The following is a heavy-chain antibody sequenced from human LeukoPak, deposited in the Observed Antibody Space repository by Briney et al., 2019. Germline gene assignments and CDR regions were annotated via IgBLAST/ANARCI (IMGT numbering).Heavy chain of an antibody. V-gene: IGHV3-48*02. CDR2: ISGSSSNI. CDR1: GFTFSSYS. Sequence: GGSLRLSCAASGFTFSSYSMIWVRQAPGKGLEWVSYISGSSSNIHYEDSVKGRFTISRDNAKNSLYLQMNSLRDEDAAVYYCARDPGSKYYASMHWGQGTLVTVSS. J-gene: IGHJ4*02. D-gene: IGHD3-10*01. CDR3: ARDPGSKYYASMH.